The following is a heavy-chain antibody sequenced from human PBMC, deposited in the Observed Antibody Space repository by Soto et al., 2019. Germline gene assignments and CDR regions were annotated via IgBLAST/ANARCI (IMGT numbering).Heavy chain of an antibody. Sequence: QVQLQQWGAGLLKPSETLSLTCAVYGGSFSGYYWSWIRQPPGKGLEWIGEINHSGSTNYNPSLKSRVTISVDTSKNQFSLKLSSVTAADTAVYYCARMSGLVLGYWGQGTLVTVSS. D-gene: IGHD6-19*01. J-gene: IGHJ4*02. CDR3: ARMSGLVLGY. CDR1: GGSFSGYY. V-gene: IGHV4-34*01. CDR2: INHSGST.